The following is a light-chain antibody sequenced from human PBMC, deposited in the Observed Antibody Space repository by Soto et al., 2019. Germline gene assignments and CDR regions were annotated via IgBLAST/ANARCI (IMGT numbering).Light chain of an antibody. CDR1: QSVSSSY. CDR2: GAS. CDR3: LQDINYPWT. V-gene: IGKV3-20*01. Sequence: EIVLTQSPGTLSLSPGERATLSCRASQSVSSSYLAWYQQKPGQAPRLLIYGASGRATGIPDSFSGSGSGTDFTLTISRLEPEDSATYYCLQDINYPWTFGQGTKVDIK. J-gene: IGKJ1*01.